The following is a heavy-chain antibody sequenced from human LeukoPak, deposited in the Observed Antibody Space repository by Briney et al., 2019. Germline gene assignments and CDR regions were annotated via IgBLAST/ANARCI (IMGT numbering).Heavy chain of an antibody. D-gene: IGHD3-9*01. CDR3: ARLNPPVRYFDWLLYYDY. CDR2: INHSGST. CDR1: GGSFSGYY. J-gene: IGHJ4*02. V-gene: IGHV4-34*01. Sequence: SETLSLTCAVYGGSFSGYYWSWIRQPPGKGLEWIGEINHSGSTNYNPSLKSRVTMSVDTSKNQFSLKLSSVTAADTAVYYCARLNPPVRYFDWLLYYDYWGQGTLVTVSS.